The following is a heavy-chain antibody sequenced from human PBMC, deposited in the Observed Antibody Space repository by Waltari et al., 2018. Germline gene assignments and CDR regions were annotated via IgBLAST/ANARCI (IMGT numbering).Heavy chain of an antibody. J-gene: IGHJ5*02. CDR2: VFHSGTT. CDR3: ARLEYYYDSSGYVFDP. Sequence: QLQLQESGPGLVKPSETLSLTCTVSGGSISNNNYYWGWIRQPPGQGLEYIASVFHSGTTNYNASLKSRVTISVDTSKNQCSMKLASVTAADTAVYYCARLEYYYDSSGYVFDPWGQGTLVTVSS. V-gene: IGHV4-39*01. CDR1: GGSISNNNYY. D-gene: IGHD3-22*01.